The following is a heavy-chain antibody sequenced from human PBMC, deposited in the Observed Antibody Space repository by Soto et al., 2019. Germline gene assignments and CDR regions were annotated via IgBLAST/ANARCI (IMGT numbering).Heavy chain of an antibody. CDR3: ARAGDQGSVNPSFDY. V-gene: IGHV4-34*01. D-gene: IGHD3-10*01. CDR1: GGSFSGYY. Sequence: QVQLQQWGAGLLKPSETLSLTCAVYGGSFSGYYWSWIRQPPGKGLEWIGEINHSGSTNYNPSLKSRVTISVDTSKNQFSLKLSSVTAADTAVYYCARAGDQGSVNPSFDYWGQGTLVTVSS. J-gene: IGHJ4*02. CDR2: INHSGST.